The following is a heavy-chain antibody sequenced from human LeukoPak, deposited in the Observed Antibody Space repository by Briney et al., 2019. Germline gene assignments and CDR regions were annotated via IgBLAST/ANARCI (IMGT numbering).Heavy chain of an antibody. J-gene: IGHJ3*02. CDR2: INPNSGGT. V-gene: IGHV1-2*02. CDR1: GYTFTDYY. Sequence: ASVKVSCKASGYTFTDYYMHWVRQAPGQGLQWMGWINPNSGGTNYAQKFQGRVTMTRDTSINTAYMDLNWLTSDDTAVYYCMRDPRTTKNAFGIWGQGTMVTVSS. D-gene: IGHD4-11*01. CDR3: MRDPRTTKNAFGI.